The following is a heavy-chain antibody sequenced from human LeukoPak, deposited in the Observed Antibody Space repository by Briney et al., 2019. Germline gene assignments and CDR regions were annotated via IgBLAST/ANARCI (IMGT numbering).Heavy chain of an antibody. Sequence: SVKISCKASGGTFSSYAISWVRQAPGQGPEWMGGVIPIFGTANYAQKFQGRVTITADESTSTAYMELSSLRSKDTAVYYCATLGSHTYYYGSGSYHSPFDYWGQGTLVTVSS. D-gene: IGHD3-10*01. CDR3: ATLGSHTYYYGSGSYHSPFDY. CDR1: GGTFSSYA. CDR2: VIPIFGTA. V-gene: IGHV1-69*01. J-gene: IGHJ4*02.